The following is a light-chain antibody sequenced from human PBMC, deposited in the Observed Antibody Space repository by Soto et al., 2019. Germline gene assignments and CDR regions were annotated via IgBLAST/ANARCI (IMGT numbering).Light chain of an antibody. J-gene: IGKJ1*01. Sequence: DIVLTQSPGTLSLSPGERATLSCRASQSVSSYYLAWYQQKPGQAPRLLIYDASTRATGIPDRFSGSGSGTDFSLTISRLESEDFAVYFCQQYGSSRTFGLGTKVDIK. CDR3: QQYGSSRT. V-gene: IGKV3-20*01. CDR1: QSVSSYY. CDR2: DAS.